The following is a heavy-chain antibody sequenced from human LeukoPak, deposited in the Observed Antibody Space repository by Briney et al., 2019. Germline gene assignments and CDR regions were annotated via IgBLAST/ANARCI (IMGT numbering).Heavy chain of an antibody. Sequence: PGGSLRLSCAVSGFTLSTYAMSWVRQAPGKGLEWVSAIGSTTYYADSVKGRFTISRDNSTSTLYLQMNSLRAEDTAVYYCAKDQGSHAFDIWGQGTMVTVSS. J-gene: IGHJ3*02. V-gene: IGHV3-23*01. CDR2: IGSTT. CDR1: GFTLSTYA. CDR3: AKDQGSHAFDI.